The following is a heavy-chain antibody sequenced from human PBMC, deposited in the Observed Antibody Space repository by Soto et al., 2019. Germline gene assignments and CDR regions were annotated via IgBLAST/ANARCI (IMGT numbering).Heavy chain of an antibody. Sequence: QVQLQESGPGLMKPSETPSLTCTVPGGSVSIGTYYWSWIRQPPGKGLEWIGFIHYSGSTNYNPSLKSRVTMSVDTSKNQFSLKLTSVNAADTAVYYCTRGGDASKNGHWGQGTLVTVYS. CDR1: GGSVSIGTYY. V-gene: IGHV4-61*01. J-gene: IGHJ4*02. CDR2: IHYSGST. D-gene: IGHD2-21*01. CDR3: TRGGDASKNGH.